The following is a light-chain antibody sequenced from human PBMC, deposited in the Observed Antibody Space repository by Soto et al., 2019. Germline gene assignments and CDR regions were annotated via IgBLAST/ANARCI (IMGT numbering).Light chain of an antibody. Sequence: QSALTQPASVSGSPGQSITISCTGTSSDVGGYNYVSWYQQHPGKAPKFMIYDVSNRPSGVSTRFSGSKSGNMASLTISGLQAEDEADYYCNSYTTSNTRQIVFGTGTKVTVL. V-gene: IGLV2-14*01. CDR3: NSYTTSNTRQIV. J-gene: IGLJ1*01. CDR1: SSDVGGYNY. CDR2: DVS.